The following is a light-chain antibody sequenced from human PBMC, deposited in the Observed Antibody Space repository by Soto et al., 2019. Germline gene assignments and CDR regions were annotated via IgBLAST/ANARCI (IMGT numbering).Light chain of an antibody. V-gene: IGLV1-51*01. Sequence: QSALTQPPSVSAAPGQKVTISCSGSSSNIGDHYVSWYQQLPGTAPKLLIYDNNKRPSGIPDRFSGSKSGTSATLGITGLQTGDEADYYCGTWDSSLSLYVFGAGTKLTVL. CDR3: GTWDSSLSLYV. CDR1: SSNIGDHY. J-gene: IGLJ1*01. CDR2: DNN.